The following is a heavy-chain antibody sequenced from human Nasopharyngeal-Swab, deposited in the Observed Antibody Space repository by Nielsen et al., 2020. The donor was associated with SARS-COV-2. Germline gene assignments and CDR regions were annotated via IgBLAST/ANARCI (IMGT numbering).Heavy chain of an antibody. CDR2: MNPNSGNT. D-gene: IGHD3-10*01. CDR1: GYTFTSYD. V-gene: IGHV1-8*01. Sequence: ASVKVSCKASGYTFTSYDINWVRQATGQGLEWMGWMNPNSGNTGYAQKFQGRVTMTRNTSIGTAYMELSSLRSEDTAVYYCAGGRGGWFGELFDYWGQGTLVTVSS. CDR3: AGGRGGWFGELFDY. J-gene: IGHJ4*02.